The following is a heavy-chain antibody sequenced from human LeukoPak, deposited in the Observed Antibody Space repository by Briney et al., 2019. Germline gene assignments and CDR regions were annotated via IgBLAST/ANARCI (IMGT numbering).Heavy chain of an antibody. D-gene: IGHD2-15*01. J-gene: IGHJ5*02. V-gene: IGHV4-59*12. Sequence: PSETLSLTCTVSDGSITNYDWSWVRQPPGKGLEFIGHVHYSGTANYNPSLRSRVTISVDTSKNQFSLKLSSVTAADTAVYYCARDRYCSGGSCPNWFDPWGQGTLVTVSS. CDR1: DGSITNYD. CDR3: ARDRYCSGGSCPNWFDP. CDR2: VHYSGTA.